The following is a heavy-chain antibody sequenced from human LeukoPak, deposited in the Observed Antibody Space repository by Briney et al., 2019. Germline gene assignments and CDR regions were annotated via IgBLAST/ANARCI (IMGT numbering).Heavy chain of an antibody. D-gene: IGHD3-22*01. CDR3: AKSLRDSSGYWDPTYYYYYYMDV. CDR2: IIPTFGTA. CDR1: GGTFSSYA. J-gene: IGHJ6*03. Sequence: SVKVSCKASGGTFSSYAISWVRQAPGQGLEWMGGIIPTFGTANYAQKFQGRVTITTDESTSTAYMELSSLRSEDTAVYYCAKSLRDSSGYWDPTYYYYYYMDVWGKGITVTVSS. V-gene: IGHV1-69*05.